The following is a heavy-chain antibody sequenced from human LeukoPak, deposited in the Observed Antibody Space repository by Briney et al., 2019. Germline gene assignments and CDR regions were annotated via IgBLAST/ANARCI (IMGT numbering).Heavy chain of an antibody. V-gene: IGHV4-38-2*02. CDR2: IYHSGST. Sequence: PSETLSLTCTVSGYSISSGYYWGWIRQPPGKGLEWIGSIYHSGSTCYNPSLKSRVTISVDTSKNQFSLKLSSVTAADTAVYYCARAEGYVWGSYRGGWFDPWGQGTLVTVSS. CDR3: ARAEGYVWGSYRGGWFDP. D-gene: IGHD3-16*02. J-gene: IGHJ5*02. CDR1: GYSISSGYY.